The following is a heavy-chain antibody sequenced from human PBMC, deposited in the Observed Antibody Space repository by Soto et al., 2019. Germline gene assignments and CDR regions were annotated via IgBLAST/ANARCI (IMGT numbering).Heavy chain of an antibody. Sequence: SETLSLTCAVYGGSFSGYYWSWIRQPPGKGLEWIGEINHSGSTNYNPSLKSRVTISVDTSKNQFSLKLSSVTAADTAVYYCARGMPLITMVRGVIRREYYFDYWGQGTLVTVSS. CDR1: GGSFSGYY. CDR3: ARGMPLITMVRGVIRREYYFDY. V-gene: IGHV4-34*01. J-gene: IGHJ4*02. CDR2: INHSGST. D-gene: IGHD3-10*01.